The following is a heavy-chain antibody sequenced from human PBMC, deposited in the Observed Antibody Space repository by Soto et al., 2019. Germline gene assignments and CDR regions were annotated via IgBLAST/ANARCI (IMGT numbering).Heavy chain of an antibody. D-gene: IGHD3-9*01. J-gene: IGHJ3*02. Sequence: SETLSLTSTVSGGSISSGSYYWGWIRQPPGKGLEWIGSIYYSGSTYYNPSLKSRVTISVDTSKNQFSLKLSSVTAADTAVYYCARHVVTISQRTAFDIWGQGTMVTVSS. CDR2: IYYSGST. CDR1: GGSISSGSYY. V-gene: IGHV4-39*01. CDR3: ARHVVTISQRTAFDI.